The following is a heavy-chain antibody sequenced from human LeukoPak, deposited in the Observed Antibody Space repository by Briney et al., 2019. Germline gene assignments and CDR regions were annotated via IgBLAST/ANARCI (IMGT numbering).Heavy chain of an antibody. CDR2: IYHSGSA. D-gene: IGHD6-6*01. Sequence: SETLSLACTVSGYSINSGYYWAWIRQPPGKGLEWIGSIYHSGSAYYNPSLKSRVTISVDTSKNQFSLKLSSVTAADTAVYFCARAKIAARDPNNWFDPWGQGTLVTVSS. V-gene: IGHV4-38-2*02. J-gene: IGHJ5*02. CDR1: GYSINSGYY. CDR3: ARAKIAARDPNNWFDP.